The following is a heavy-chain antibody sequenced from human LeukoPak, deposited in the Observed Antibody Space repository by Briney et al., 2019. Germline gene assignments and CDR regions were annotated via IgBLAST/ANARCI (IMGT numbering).Heavy chain of an antibody. CDR1: GFTFSSY. CDR2: IYSGGST. V-gene: IGHV3-53*01. J-gene: IGHJ4*02. Sequence: PGGSLRLSCAASGFTFSSYMSWVRQAPGKGLEWVSVIYSGGSTYYADSVKGRFTISRDNSKNTLYLQMNSLRAEDTAVYYCAAYSSSWRGQGTLVTVSS. CDR3: AAYSSSW. D-gene: IGHD6-13*01.